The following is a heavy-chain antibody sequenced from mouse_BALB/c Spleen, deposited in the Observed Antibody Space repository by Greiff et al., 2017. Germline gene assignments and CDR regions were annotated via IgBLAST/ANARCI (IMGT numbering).Heavy chain of an antibody. J-gene: IGHJ4*01. CDR1: GFSLSTSGMG. V-gene: IGHV8-12*01. CDR2: IYWDDDK. CDR3: ARPHRYDEYYYAMDY. Sequence: QVTLKVSGPGILQPSQTLSLTCSFSGFSLSTSGMGVSWIRQPSGKGLEWLAHIYWDDDKRYNPSLKSRLTISKDTSRNQVFLKITSVDTADTATYYCARPHRYDEYYYAMDYWGQGTSVTVSS. D-gene: IGHD2-14*01.